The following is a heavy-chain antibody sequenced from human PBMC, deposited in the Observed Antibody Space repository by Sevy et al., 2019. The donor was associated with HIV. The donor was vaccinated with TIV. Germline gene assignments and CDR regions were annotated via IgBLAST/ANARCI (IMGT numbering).Heavy chain of an antibody. V-gene: IGHV3-74*03. CDR1: GFTFSNSW. CDR3: ARDASYALDV. Sequence: GGSLRLSCAASGFTFSNSWMHWVRQVPGKGLVWVSYINSDGSTTTYADSVKGRFTISRDNAKNTVYLQMNILRAEATAVYYCARDASYALDVWGQGTTVTVSS. J-gene: IGHJ6*02. CDR2: INSDGSTT.